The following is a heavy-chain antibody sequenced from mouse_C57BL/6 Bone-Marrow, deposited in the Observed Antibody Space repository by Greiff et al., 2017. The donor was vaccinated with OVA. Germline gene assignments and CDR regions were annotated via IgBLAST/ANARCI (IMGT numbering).Heavy chain of an antibody. J-gene: IGHJ3*01. CDR3: AREWGLRAWFAY. V-gene: IGHV5-4*01. Sequence: EVKVVESGGGLVKPGGSLKLSCAASGFTFSSYAMSWVRQTPEKRLEWVATISDGGSYTYYPDNVKGRLTISRDNAKNNLYLQMSHLKSEDTAMYYCAREWGLRAWFAYWGQGTLVTVSA. CDR1: GFTFSSYA. D-gene: IGHD2-4*01. CDR2: ISDGGSYT.